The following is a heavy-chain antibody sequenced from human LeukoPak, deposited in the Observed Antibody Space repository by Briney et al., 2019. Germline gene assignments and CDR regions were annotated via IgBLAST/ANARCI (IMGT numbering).Heavy chain of an antibody. Sequence: GASVKVSCKASGYSFNNYAMQWVRQAPGQRLEWMGWINCGNVKTKYSEKFQSRVTITRDQSATTAYLDLSSLGSEDTAVYYCARSIWYNRQYYFDSWGQGTLVTVSS. J-gene: IGHJ4*02. V-gene: IGHV1-3*01. CDR1: GYSFNNYA. D-gene: IGHD6-13*01. CDR3: ARSIWYNRQYYFDS. CDR2: INCGNVKT.